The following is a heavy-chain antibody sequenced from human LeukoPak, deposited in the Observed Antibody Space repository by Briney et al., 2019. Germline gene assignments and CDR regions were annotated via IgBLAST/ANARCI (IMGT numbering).Heavy chain of an antibody. Sequence: GGSLRLSCAASGFTFSSYGMHWVRQAPGKGLEWVAVISYDGSNKYYADSVKGRFTNSRDNSKNTQYLQMNSVRAEDTTLYYCAKVRDWGHDWSDPDVWGQGTTVTVSS. CDR2: ISYDGSNK. D-gene: IGHD3-9*01. V-gene: IGHV3-30*18. CDR1: GFTFSSYG. CDR3: AKVRDWGHDWSDPDV. J-gene: IGHJ6*02.